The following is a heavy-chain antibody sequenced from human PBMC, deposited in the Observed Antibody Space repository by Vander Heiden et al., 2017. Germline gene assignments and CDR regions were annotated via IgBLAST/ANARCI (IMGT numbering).Heavy chain of an antibody. CDR3: AKEGLWYGGNWFDP. CDR2: ISGSGNDA. Sequence: EVQLVESGGGLVQPGGSLRVSCEAAGCNFRYYAMTWVRQAPGKGLEWVSTISGSGNDADYAGSVKGRFIISRDNSKNTLYLQMNSLRAGDTALYYCAKEGLWYGGNWFDPWGQGTLVTVSS. CDR1: GCNFRYYA. V-gene: IGHV3-23*04. J-gene: IGHJ5*01. D-gene: IGHD3-10*01.